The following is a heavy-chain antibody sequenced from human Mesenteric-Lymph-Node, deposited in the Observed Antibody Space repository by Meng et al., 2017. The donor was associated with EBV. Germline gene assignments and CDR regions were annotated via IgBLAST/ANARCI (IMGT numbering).Heavy chain of an antibody. V-gene: IGHV4-34*01. D-gene: IGHD3-10*01. CDR2: INESESH. CDR3: ARFQRFGDFD. Sequence: VVVKQWAAGLLNPTGTLSITCGFYGGSFRGYPWRWLGQTPGKGPEWIGAINESESHNYNPSLKSTVTISVDKSKRQFSLKLTSVTAADTDVYHCARFQRFGDFDWGQGTLVTVSS. J-gene: IGHJ4*02. CDR1: GGSFRGYP.